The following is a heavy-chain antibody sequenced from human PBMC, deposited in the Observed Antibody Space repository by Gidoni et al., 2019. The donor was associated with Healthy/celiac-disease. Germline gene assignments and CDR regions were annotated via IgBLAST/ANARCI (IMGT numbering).Heavy chain of an antibody. J-gene: IGHJ2*01. D-gene: IGHD1-26*01. CDR3: ARDGTYSGSYLSWYFDL. CDR1: GGSISSYY. CDR2: IYTSGST. Sequence: QVQLQESGPGLVKPSETLSLTCTVPGGSISSYYWSWIRQPAGKGLEWIGRIYTSGSTNYNPSLKSRVTMSVDTSKNQFSLKLSSVTAADTAVYYCARDGTYSGSYLSWYFDLWGRGTLVTVSS. V-gene: IGHV4-4*07.